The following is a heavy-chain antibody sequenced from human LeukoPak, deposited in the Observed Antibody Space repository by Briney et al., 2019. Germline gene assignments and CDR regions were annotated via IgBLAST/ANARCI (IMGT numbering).Heavy chain of an antibody. CDR1: GYTFTSYY. J-gene: IGHJ4*02. CDR2: IHPSDGST. Sequence: ASVTVSFTTSGYTFTSYYIHWVRQAPGQGLEWVGIIHPSDGSTNYAQKFQGRLTMTRDTSTSTVYMELSSLRSEDTAVYYCATRSYSSPFHYWGQGALVTVSP. V-gene: IGHV1-46*01. CDR3: ATRSYSSPFHY. D-gene: IGHD6-13*01.